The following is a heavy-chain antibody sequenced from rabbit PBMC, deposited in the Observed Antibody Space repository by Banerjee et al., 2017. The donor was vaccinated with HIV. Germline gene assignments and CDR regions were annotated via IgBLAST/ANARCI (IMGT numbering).Heavy chain of an antibody. CDR2: IYAGSSDNT. CDR1: GFSFSSSYW. CDR3: ARDSGIDYWYFNL. Sequence: QEQLVESGGGLVQPEGSLTLTCTASGFSFSSSYWICWVRQAPGKGLEWIACIYAGSSDNTYYASWAKGRFTISKTSSTVDLKMTSLTAADTATYFCARDSGIDYWYFNLWGPGTLVTVS. J-gene: IGHJ4*01. D-gene: IGHD1-1*01. V-gene: IGHV1S45*01.